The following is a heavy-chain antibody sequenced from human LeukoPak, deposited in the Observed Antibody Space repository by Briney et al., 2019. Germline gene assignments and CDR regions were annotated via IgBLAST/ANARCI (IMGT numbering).Heavy chain of an antibody. V-gene: IGHV4-59*01. Sequence: SETLSLTCTVSGGSISSYYWSWIRQPPGKGLEWTGYIYYSGSTNYNPSLKSRVTISVDTSKNQFSLKLSSVTAADTAVYYCARDRGPFDPWGQGTLVTVSS. CDR2: IYYSGST. J-gene: IGHJ5*02. CDR1: GGSISSYY. CDR3: ARDRGPFDP.